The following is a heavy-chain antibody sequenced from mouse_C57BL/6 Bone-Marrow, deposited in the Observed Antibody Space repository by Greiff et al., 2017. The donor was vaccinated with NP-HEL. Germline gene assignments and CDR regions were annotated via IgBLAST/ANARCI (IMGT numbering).Heavy chain of an antibody. CDR2: IYPRSGNI. V-gene: IGHV1-81*01. J-gene: IGHJ2*01. Sequence: VQLQESGAELARPGASVKLSCKASGYTFTSYGIRWVKQRTGQGLEWIGEIYPRSGNIYYNEKFKGKATLTADKSSSTGYMELRSLTSEDSAVYFCDDGYLYDFDYWGQGTTLTVSS. D-gene: IGHD2-3*01. CDR1: GYTFTSYG. CDR3: DDGYLYDFDY.